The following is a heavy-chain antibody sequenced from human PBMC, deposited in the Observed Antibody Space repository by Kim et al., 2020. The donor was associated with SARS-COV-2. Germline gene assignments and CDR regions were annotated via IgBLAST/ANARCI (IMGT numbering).Heavy chain of an antibody. CDR1: GFSLSTSGVG. V-gene: IGHV2-5*02. Sequence: SGPTLVNPTQTLTLTCTFSGFSLSTSGVGVGWIRQPPGKALEWLALIYWDDDKRYSPSLKSRLTITKDTSKNQVVLTMTNMDPVDTATYYCAHGKDSEWLPLGDHRFDPWGQGALVTVSS. J-gene: IGHJ5*02. CDR3: AHGKDSEWLPLGDHRFDP. CDR2: IYWDDDK. D-gene: IGHD5-12*01.